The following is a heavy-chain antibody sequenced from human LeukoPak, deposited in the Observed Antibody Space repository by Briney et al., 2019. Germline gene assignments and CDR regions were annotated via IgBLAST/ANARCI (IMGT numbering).Heavy chain of an antibody. Sequence: ASVRVSCKPSGYSFTDYYIHWVRQAPGQGLEWMGWINPKSGRTSSARKFQGRVTMTRDPSITTVYMDMAWLTSDDTAIYFCARADFVDAGPYLIGPWGQGTLVTVSS. CDR1: GYSFTDYY. CDR2: INPKSGRT. V-gene: IGHV1-2*02. CDR3: ARADFVDAGPYLIGP. D-gene: IGHD3-3*01. J-gene: IGHJ5*02.